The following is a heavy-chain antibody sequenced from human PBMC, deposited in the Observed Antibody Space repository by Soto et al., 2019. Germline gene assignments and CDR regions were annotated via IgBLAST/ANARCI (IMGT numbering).Heavy chain of an antibody. Sequence: GGSLRLSCAASGFTFSSYAMSWVRQAPGKGLEWVSAISGSGGSTYYADSVKGRFTISRVNSKNTLYLQMNSLRAEDTAVYYCAKDQRRFDIVLMVYGGDAFDIWGQGTMVTVSS. V-gene: IGHV3-23*01. D-gene: IGHD2-8*01. J-gene: IGHJ3*02. CDR3: AKDQRRFDIVLMVYGGDAFDI. CDR1: GFTFSSYA. CDR2: ISGSGGST.